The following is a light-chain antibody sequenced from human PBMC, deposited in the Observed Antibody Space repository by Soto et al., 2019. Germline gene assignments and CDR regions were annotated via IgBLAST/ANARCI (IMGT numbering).Light chain of an antibody. CDR2: EVN. Sequence: QSALTQPAAVSGSLGQSITISCSGSGSDIGNYNLVSWYQQQPGKVPRLIIYEVNKGPSGVSNRFSGPKSGNTASLTISDLQPDDECLYYCCSYAGSSLWMFGGGTKVTVL. V-gene: IGLV2-23*02. J-gene: IGLJ3*02. CDR3: CSYAGSSLWM. CDR1: GSDIGNYNL.